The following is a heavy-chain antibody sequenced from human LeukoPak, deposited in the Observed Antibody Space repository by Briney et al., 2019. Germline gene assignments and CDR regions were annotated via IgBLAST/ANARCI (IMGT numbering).Heavy chain of an antibody. D-gene: IGHD3-3*01. Sequence: GGSLRLSCAASGFTFDDYAMHWVRQAPGKGLEWVSGISWNSGSIGYADSVKGRFTISRDNAKNSLYLQMNNLRAEDTAVYYCARVRFLEWLSDHDAFDIWGQGTMVTVSS. CDR2: ISWNSGSI. CDR3: ARVRFLEWLSDHDAFDI. J-gene: IGHJ3*02. CDR1: GFTFDDYA. V-gene: IGHV3-9*01.